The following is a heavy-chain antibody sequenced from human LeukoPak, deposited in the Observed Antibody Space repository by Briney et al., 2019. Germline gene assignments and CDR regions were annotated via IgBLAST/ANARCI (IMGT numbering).Heavy chain of an antibody. CDR3: ARDRGQLLYNWFDP. CDR1: GGSISSSSYY. D-gene: IGHD2-2*02. CDR2: IYYSGST. Sequence: PSETLSLTCTVSGGSISSSSYYWGWIRQPPGKGLEWIGSIYYSGSTYYNPSLKSRVTISVDTSKNQFSLKLSSVTAADTDVYYCARDRGQLLYNWFDPWGQGTLVTVSS. J-gene: IGHJ5*02. V-gene: IGHV4-39*07.